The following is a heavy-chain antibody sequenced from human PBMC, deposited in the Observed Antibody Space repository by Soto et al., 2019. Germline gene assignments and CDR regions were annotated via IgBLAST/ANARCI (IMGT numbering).Heavy chain of an antibody. CDR2: IRSKAYGVTT. CDR3: TRSYFDLLLSHPFAAFDI. CDR1: GFTFGAYA. Sequence: GGSLRLSCTASGFTFGAYAMSWFRQAPGKGLEWVGFIRSKAYGVTTEYAVSVKGRFTISKDDSKSIAYLQTQSLKTEDTAVYYCTRSYFDLLLSHPFAAFDIWGQGTMVTVSS. D-gene: IGHD3-9*01. V-gene: IGHV3-49*03. J-gene: IGHJ3*02.